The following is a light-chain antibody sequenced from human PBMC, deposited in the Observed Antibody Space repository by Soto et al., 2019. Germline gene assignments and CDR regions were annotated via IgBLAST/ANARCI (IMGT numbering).Light chain of an antibody. Sequence: QAVVTQEPSLTVSPGGTVTLTCASSTGAVTSGYYPNWFQQKPGQPPRALIYSITKKHSWTPARFSGSHRVCKAALTLSGVQPEDEAEDYCLRWYGGAYFVGAGTKVTDL. J-gene: IGLJ1*01. CDR2: SIT. V-gene: IGLV7-43*01. CDR3: LRWYGGAYF. CDR1: TGAVTSGYY.